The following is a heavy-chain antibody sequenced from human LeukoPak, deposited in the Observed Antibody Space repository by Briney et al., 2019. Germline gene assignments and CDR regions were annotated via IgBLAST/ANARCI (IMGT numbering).Heavy chain of an antibody. Sequence: GASVKVCCKASGGTFSSYAISWVRQAPGQGLEWMGWISAYNGNTNYAQKLQGRVTMTTDTSTSTAYMELRSLRSDDTAVYYCARDGSSWYRATTINLDYWGQGTLVTVSS. D-gene: IGHD6-13*01. V-gene: IGHV1-18*01. CDR3: ARDGSSWYRATTINLDY. CDR1: GGTFSSYA. J-gene: IGHJ4*02. CDR2: ISAYNGNT.